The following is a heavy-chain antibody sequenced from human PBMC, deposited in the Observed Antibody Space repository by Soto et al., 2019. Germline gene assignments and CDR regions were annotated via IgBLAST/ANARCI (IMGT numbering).Heavy chain of an antibody. D-gene: IGHD6-13*01. Sequence: PSETLSLTCAVSGGSISSSNWWSWVRQPPGKGLEWIGEIYHSGSTNYNPSLQSRVTISVDKSKNQFSLKLSSVTAADTAVYYCARESGIAAAGYNYYYGMDVWGQGTTVTVS. V-gene: IGHV4-4*02. J-gene: IGHJ6*02. CDR3: ARESGIAAAGYNYYYGMDV. CDR1: GGSISSSNW. CDR2: IYHSGST.